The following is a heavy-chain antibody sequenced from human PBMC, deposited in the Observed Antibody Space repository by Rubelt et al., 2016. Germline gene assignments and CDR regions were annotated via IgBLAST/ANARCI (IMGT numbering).Heavy chain of an antibody. CDR3: ARGARWTDY. CDR2: IYYSGST. Sequence: CTVSGGSMNNYYWTWIRQSPGKGLEWLGYIYYSGSTNYNPSLKSRVTISVDTSKSQFSLNLRSVTAADTAVYYCARGARWTDYWGQGTLVSVSS. J-gene: IGHJ4*02. V-gene: IGHV4-59*08. D-gene: IGHD2-15*01. CDR1: GGSMNNYY.